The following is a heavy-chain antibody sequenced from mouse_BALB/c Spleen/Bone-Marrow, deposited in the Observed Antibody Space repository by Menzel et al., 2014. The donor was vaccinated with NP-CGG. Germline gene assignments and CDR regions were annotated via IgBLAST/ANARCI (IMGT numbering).Heavy chain of an antibody. CDR3: ARELGVFAY. J-gene: IGHJ3*01. V-gene: IGHV1-54*01. CDR1: GYAFTNYL. Sequence: QVQLQQSGAELVRPGTSVKVSCKASGYAFTNYLIEWVKQRPGQGLEWIGVINPGSGGTNYNEKFKGKATLTADKSSSTDYMQLSSLTSDDSAVYFCARELGVFAYWGQGTLVTVSA. D-gene: IGHD4-1*01. CDR2: INPGSGGT.